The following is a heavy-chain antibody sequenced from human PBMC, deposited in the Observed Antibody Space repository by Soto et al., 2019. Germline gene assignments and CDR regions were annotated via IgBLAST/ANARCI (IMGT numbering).Heavy chain of an antibody. Sequence: SETLSLTCTVSGGSVSSANFYWSWIRQPPGKGLEWIGFVYSTGTTNYNPSFKSRLTLSIDTSKNHFSLKLTSLTPADTAVYYCARDWRGYSGYNWFDPWGQGTLVTVSS. CDR3: ARDWRGYSGYNWFDP. D-gene: IGHD5-12*01. CDR2: VYSTGTT. J-gene: IGHJ5*02. CDR1: GGSVSSANFY. V-gene: IGHV4-61*03.